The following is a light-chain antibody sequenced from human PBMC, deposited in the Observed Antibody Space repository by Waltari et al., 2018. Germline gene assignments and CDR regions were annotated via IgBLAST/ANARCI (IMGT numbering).Light chain of an antibody. Sequence: QSALTQPASVSGSPGQSLTISCTGTSSDVASYNLVSWYQRYPGKAPQLRIYEGNTRPSGVSHRFSGSKSGNTASLTISGLQAEDEADYYCCSYAGGSTPWVFGGGTKLTVL. J-gene: IGLJ3*02. CDR2: EGN. CDR3: CSYAGGSTPWV. CDR1: SSDVASYNL. V-gene: IGLV2-23*01.